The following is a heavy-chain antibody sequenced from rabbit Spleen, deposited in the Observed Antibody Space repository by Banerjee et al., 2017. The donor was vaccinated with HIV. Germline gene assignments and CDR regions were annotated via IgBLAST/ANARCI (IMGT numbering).Heavy chain of an antibody. CDR3: ARDSGSGNSYFDDFNL. CDR2: ISAKNGGST. D-gene: IGHD8-1*01. V-gene: IGHV1S40*01. CDR1: GIDFSSSYY. J-gene: IGHJ4*01. Sequence: QSLEESGGDLVKPGASLTLTCTASGIDFSSSYYMCWVRQAPGKGLEWIACISAKNGGSTYYASWVNGRFTISKTSSTTVTLQMTSLTAADTATYFCARDSGSGNSYFDDFNLWGPGTLVTVS.